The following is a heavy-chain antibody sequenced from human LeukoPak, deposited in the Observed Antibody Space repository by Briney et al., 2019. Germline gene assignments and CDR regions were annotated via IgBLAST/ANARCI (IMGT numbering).Heavy chain of an antibody. CDR3: AKDRHPARTDGYYFDY. J-gene: IGHJ4*02. D-gene: IGHD1-14*01. V-gene: IGHV3-30*18. CDR2: ISYDANNK. CDR1: AFTFRSYG. Sequence: PGGSLRLSCAASAFTFRSYGMHGVRQAPGKGLEGVAVISYDANNKYYADSVKGRFTISRDNSKNTLYVQMNSLRAEDTAVYYCAKDRHPARTDGYYFDYWGQGTLVTVSS.